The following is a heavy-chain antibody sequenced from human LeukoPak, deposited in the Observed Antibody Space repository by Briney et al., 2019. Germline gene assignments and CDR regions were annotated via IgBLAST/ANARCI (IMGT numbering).Heavy chain of an antibody. D-gene: IGHD3-16*01. CDR2: SYYSGST. CDR1: GGSIDNHY. CDR3: ARGWGPTDLDY. J-gene: IGHJ4*02. V-gene: IGHV4-59*11. Sequence: SETLSLTCTVSGGSIDNHYWTWIRQPPGKALEWIGYSYYSGSTNYNPSLKSRVTISVDTSTNQFPLKLNSVTAADTAIYYCARGWGPTDLDYWGQGTLVTVSS.